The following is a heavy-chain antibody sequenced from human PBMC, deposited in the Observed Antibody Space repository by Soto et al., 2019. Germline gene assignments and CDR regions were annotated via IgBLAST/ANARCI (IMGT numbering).Heavy chain of an antibody. D-gene: IGHD6-13*01. CDR3: AKLPYSSSYNWFDP. J-gene: IGHJ5*02. CDR1: GFTFSSYA. CDR2: ISGSGGST. Sequence: XGSLILSCAASGFTFSSYAMSWVRQAPGKGLEWVSAISGSGGSTYYADSVKGRFTISRDNSKNTLYLQMNSLRAEDTAVYYCAKLPYSSSYNWFDPWGQGTLVTVSS. V-gene: IGHV3-23*01.